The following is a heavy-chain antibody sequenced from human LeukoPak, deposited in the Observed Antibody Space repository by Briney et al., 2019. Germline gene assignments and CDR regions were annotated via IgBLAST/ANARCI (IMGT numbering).Heavy chain of an antibody. Sequence: GGSLRLSCAASGFTFSSYGMHWVRQAPGKGLEWVSSISSSSSYIYYADSVKGRFTISRDNAKNSLYLQMNSLRAEDTAVYYCARDPMVRGHKGWFDPWGQGTLVTVSS. CDR1: GFTFSSYG. V-gene: IGHV3-21*01. CDR3: ARDPMVRGHKGWFDP. J-gene: IGHJ5*02. CDR2: ISSSSSYI. D-gene: IGHD3-10*01.